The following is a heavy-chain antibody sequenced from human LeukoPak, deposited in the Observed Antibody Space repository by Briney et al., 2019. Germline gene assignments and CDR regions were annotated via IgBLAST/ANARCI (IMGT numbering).Heavy chain of an antibody. D-gene: IGHD6-19*01. Sequence: SETLSLTCTVSGGSISSGDYYWSWIRQPPGKGLEWIGYIYYSGSTYYNPSLKSRVTISVDTSKNQFSLKLSSVTATDTAVYYCARRSSGWPYGMDVWGQGTTVTVSS. J-gene: IGHJ6*02. CDR3: ARRSSGWPYGMDV. V-gene: IGHV4-30-4*01. CDR2: IYYSGST. CDR1: GGSISSGDYY.